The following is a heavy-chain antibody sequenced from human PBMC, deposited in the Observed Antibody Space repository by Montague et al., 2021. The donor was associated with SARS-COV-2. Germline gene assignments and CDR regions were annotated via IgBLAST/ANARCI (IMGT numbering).Heavy chain of an antibody. CDR1: GGSISSDDSY. J-gene: IGHJ4*02. CDR3: ARGRYGGAAY. Sequence: SETLSLTCIVSGGSISSDDSYWTWIRQPPGKGLEWIGEINPSGGTNYNPSLESRVTISADTSKKQFSLKFSSVSAADTAVYYCARGRYGGAAYWGQGTLVTVAS. V-gene: IGHV4-34*01. D-gene: IGHD1-26*01. CDR2: INPSGGT.